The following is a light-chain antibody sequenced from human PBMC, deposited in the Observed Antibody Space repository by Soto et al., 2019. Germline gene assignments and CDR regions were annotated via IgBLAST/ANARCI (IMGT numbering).Light chain of an antibody. J-gene: IGKJ5*01. Sequence: EIVLTQSPATLSLSPGERATLSCRASDSITYFLAWYQQKPGQAPRLLIYDASTRAAGIPARFSGSGSGTDFTLTISSLEPEDCEVYYCQQRANWPPITFGQGTRLEIK. V-gene: IGKV3-11*01. CDR1: DSITYF. CDR3: QQRANWPPIT. CDR2: DAS.